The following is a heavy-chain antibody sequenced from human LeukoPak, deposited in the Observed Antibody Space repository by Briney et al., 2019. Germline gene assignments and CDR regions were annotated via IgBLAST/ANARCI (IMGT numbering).Heavy chain of an antibody. V-gene: IGHV1-2*02. Sequence: ASVKVSCKASGYTFTGYYMHWVRQAPGQGLGWMGWINPNSGGTNYAQKFQGRVTMTRDTSISTAYMELSRLRSDDTAVYYCAREGYDSSGYLFDYWGQGTLVTVSS. CDR1: GYTFTGYY. J-gene: IGHJ4*02. CDR3: AREGYDSSGYLFDY. CDR2: INPNSGGT. D-gene: IGHD3-22*01.